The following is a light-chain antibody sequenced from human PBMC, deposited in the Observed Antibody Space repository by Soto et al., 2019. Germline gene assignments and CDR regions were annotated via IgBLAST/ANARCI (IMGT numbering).Light chain of an antibody. Sequence: SALTQPASVSGSPGQSITISCTGTSSDVGSYNYVSWYQHHPGNAPRLMIYASSNRPSGVSHRFSGSRSGNTASLTISGLQAEDEADYYCSSYTSGSTLYVFGTGTKVTGL. CDR1: SSDVGSYNY. CDR2: ASS. J-gene: IGLJ1*01. CDR3: SSYTSGSTLYV. V-gene: IGLV2-14*01.